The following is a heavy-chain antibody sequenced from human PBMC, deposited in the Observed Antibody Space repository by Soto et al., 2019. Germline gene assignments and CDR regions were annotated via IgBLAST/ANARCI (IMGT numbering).Heavy chain of an antibody. CDR3: ATLGYSSSSHFDY. CDR2: IYPGDSDT. Sequence: GESLKISCKGSGYSFTSYWIGWVLQMPGKGLEWMGIIYPGDSDTRYSPSFQGQVTISADKSISTAYLQWSSLKASDTAMYYCATLGYSSSSHFDYWGQGTLVTVSS. D-gene: IGHD6-6*01. J-gene: IGHJ4*02. V-gene: IGHV5-51*01. CDR1: GYSFTSYW.